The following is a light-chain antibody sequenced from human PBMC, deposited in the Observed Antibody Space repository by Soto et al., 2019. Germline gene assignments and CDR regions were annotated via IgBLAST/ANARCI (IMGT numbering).Light chain of an antibody. J-gene: IGLJ2*01. CDR3: SSYAGSPNLI. CDR1: SSDVGGHNY. Sequence: QSALTQPPSASGSPGQSVTISCTGTSSDVGGHNYVSWYQQYPGKAPKLMIYEVSKRPSGVPDRFSGSKSVNTASLTVSALQAEDEADYYCSSYAGSPNLIFGGGTKPTVL. CDR2: EVS. V-gene: IGLV2-8*01.